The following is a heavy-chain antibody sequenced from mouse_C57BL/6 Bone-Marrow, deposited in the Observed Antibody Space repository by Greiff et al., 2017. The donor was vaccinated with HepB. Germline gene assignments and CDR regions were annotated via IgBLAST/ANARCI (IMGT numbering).Heavy chain of an antibody. D-gene: IGHD1-1*01. CDR3: ARGGSNYHDY. J-gene: IGHJ2*01. V-gene: IGHV1-69*01. CDR1: GYTFTSYW. Sequence: VQLQQPGAELVMPGASVKLSCKASGYTFTSYWMHWVKQRPGQGLEWIGEIDPSDSYTNYNQKFKGKSTLTVDKSSSTAYMQLSSLTSEDSAVYYCARGGSNYHDYWGQGTTLTVSS. CDR2: IDPSDSYT.